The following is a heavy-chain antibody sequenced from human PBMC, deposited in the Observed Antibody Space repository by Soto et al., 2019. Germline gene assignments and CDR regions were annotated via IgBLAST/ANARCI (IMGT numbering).Heavy chain of an antibody. D-gene: IGHD6-13*01. J-gene: IGHJ6*02. CDR1: GYTFTGYY. Sequence: ASVKVSCKASGYTFTGYYMHWGRQAPGQGLEWMGWINPNSGGTNYAQKFQGWVTMTRDTSISTAYMELSRLRSDDTAVYYCARASAAGPYYYYYGMDVWGQGTTVTVSS. V-gene: IGHV1-2*04. CDR3: ARASAAGPYYYYYGMDV. CDR2: INPNSGGT.